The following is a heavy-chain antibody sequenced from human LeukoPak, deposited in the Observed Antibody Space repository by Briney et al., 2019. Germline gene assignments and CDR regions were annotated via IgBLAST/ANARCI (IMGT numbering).Heavy chain of an antibody. Sequence: ASVKVSCKASGYTFTSYYMHWVRQAPGQGLEWMGIINPSGGSTSYAQKLQGRVTMTTDTSTSTAYMELRSLRSDDTAVYYCARDLLLWFGDLGYFDYWGQGTLVTVSS. CDR1: GYTFTSYY. V-gene: IGHV1-46*01. D-gene: IGHD3-10*01. CDR3: ARDLLLWFGDLGYFDY. CDR2: INPSGGST. J-gene: IGHJ4*02.